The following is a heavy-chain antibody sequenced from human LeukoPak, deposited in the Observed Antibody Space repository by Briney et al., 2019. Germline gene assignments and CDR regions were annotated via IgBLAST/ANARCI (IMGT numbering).Heavy chain of an antibody. Sequence: PSETLSLTCTVSGGSISSYYWSWIRQPPGKGLEWIGYIYYSGSTNYNPSLKSRVTISVDTSKNQFSLKLSSVTAADTAVYYCASLYSSGWFDYWGQGTLVTVSS. V-gene: IGHV4-59*08. J-gene: IGHJ4*02. CDR2: IYYSGST. D-gene: IGHD6-19*01. CDR3: ASLYSSGWFDY. CDR1: GGSISSYY.